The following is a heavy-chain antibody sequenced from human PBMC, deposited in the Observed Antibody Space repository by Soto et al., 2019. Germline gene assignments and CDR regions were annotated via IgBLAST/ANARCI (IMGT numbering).Heavy chain of an antibody. D-gene: IGHD3-10*01. Sequence: SETLSLTCAVSSGSISSSNWWSWVRQPPGKGLEWIGEIYHSGSTNYNPSLKSRVTISVDKSKNQFSLKLSSVTAADTAVYYCATSLRYGSGGYFDLWGRGTLVTVSS. V-gene: IGHV4-4*02. CDR1: SGSISSSNW. J-gene: IGHJ2*01. CDR3: ATSLRYGSGGYFDL. CDR2: IYHSGST.